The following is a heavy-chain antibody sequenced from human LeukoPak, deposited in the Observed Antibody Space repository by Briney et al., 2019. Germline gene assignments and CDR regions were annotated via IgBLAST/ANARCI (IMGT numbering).Heavy chain of an antibody. V-gene: IGHV3-64D*06. CDR1: GFTFSSYA. D-gene: IGHD3-9*01. Sequence: GRSLRLSCSASGFTFSSYAMHWVRQAPGKGLEYVSAISSNGGSTYYADSVKGRFTISRDNSKNTLYLQMSSLRAEDTAVYYCVKSLRHFDWPSGFDYWGQGTLVTVSS. CDR3: VKSLRHFDWPSGFDY. CDR2: ISSNGGST. J-gene: IGHJ4*02.